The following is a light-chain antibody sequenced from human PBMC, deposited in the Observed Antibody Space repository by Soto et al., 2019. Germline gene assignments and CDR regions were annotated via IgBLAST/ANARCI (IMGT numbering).Light chain of an antibody. J-gene: IGKJ4*01. V-gene: IGKV1-5*03. Sequence: DIQMTQSPSTLSASVGDRVTITCRTSQSISFWLAWYQKKPGKAPKFLISRASSLESGVPSRFSGSGFGTEFTLTSSSLQPDDFEDYFCHHSSSYPLSFGGGNKVE. CDR3: HHSSSYPLS. CDR1: QSISFW. CDR2: RAS.